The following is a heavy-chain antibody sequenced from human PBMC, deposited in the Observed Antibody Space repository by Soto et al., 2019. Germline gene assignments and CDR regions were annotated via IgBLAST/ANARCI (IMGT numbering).Heavy chain of an antibody. CDR2: IYDSVNT. V-gene: IGHV4-31*02. J-gene: IGHJ4*02. D-gene: IGHD3-9*01. CDR1: GDSLSSGVHY. CDR3: ARVDHRGYFAILTDY. Sequence: SETRSLTWTVSGDSLSSGVHYGMWIRQHPGKGLEWIGHIYDSVNTYYSPSLRSRVTISADMSKNQFSLNLRSVTAADTAVYYCARVDHRGYFAILTDYWGQGTLVTVSS.